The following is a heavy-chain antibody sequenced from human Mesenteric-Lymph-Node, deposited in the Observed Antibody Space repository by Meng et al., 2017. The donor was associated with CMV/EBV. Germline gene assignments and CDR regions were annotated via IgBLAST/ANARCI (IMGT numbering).Heavy chain of an antibody. V-gene: IGHV3-30*02. Sequence: GEPLKISCVTSGIAFSTYGMHWVRQAPGKGLEWVTFISNDGSNKYYGDSVKGRFTISRDNSKNTLYLQMNSLRAEDTSVYYCVKDRGVPYYESLTGYSYFDYWGQGALVTVSS. CDR1: GIAFSTYG. CDR3: VKDRGVPYYESLTGYSYFDY. J-gene: IGHJ4*02. D-gene: IGHD3-9*01. CDR2: ISNDGSNK.